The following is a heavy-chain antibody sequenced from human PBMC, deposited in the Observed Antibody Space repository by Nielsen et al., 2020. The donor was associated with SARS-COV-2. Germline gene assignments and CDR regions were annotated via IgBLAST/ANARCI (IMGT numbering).Heavy chain of an antibody. Sequence: SVKVSCKASGYTFTGYYMHWVRQAPGQGLEWMGGIIPIFGTANYAQKFQGRVTITADKSTSTAYMELSSLRSEDTAVYYCAKNPAYYGSGSCFSWFDPWGQGTLVTVSS. CDR3: AKNPAYYGSGSCFSWFDP. V-gene: IGHV1-69*06. J-gene: IGHJ5*02. CDR2: IIPIFGTA. CDR1: GYTFTGYY. D-gene: IGHD3-10*01.